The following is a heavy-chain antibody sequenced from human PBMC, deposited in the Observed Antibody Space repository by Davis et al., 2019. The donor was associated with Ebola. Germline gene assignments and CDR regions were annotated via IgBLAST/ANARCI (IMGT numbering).Heavy chain of an antibody. D-gene: IGHD6-19*01. CDR2: TYYKSKWYN. Sequence: HSQTLSLTCAISGDSVSTAGWNWIRQSPSRGLEWLGRTYYKSKWYNDYAASVESRITINPDTSKNQFSLQLNSVTPEDTAVYYCVRGWTRTGFDYWGQGTLVTVSS. V-gene: IGHV6-1*01. J-gene: IGHJ4*02. CDR1: GDSVSTAG. CDR3: VRGWTRTGFDY.